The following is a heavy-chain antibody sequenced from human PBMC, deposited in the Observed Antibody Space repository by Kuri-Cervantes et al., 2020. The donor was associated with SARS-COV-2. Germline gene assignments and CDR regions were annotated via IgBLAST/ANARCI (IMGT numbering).Heavy chain of an antibody. CDR3: ARFPPHSTDDP. CDR1: GYIFTASY. Sequence: ASVKVSCKASGYIFTASYMHWVRQAPGQGLEWMGWINPNSGGTNYAQKFQGRVTMTRDTSISTAYMELNRLRSDDTAVCYCARFPPHSTDDPWGQGTLVTVSS. D-gene: IGHD2/OR15-2a*01. J-gene: IGHJ5*02. V-gene: IGHV1-2*02. CDR2: INPNSGGT.